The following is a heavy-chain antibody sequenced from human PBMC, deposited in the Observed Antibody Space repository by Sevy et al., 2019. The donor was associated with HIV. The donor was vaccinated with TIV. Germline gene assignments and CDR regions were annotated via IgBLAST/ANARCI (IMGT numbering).Heavy chain of an antibody. CDR1: GFTFSSYS. D-gene: IGHD6-13*01. Sequence: SLRLSCAASGFTFSSYSMNWVRQAPGKGLEWVSSISSSSSYIYYADSVKGRFTISRYNAKNSLYLQMNSLSAEDPAVYYCTRAEGYSSSWYPFDYWGQGTPVIVSS. J-gene: IGHJ4*02. V-gene: IGHV3-21*01. CDR3: TRAEGYSSSWYPFDY. CDR2: ISSSSSYI.